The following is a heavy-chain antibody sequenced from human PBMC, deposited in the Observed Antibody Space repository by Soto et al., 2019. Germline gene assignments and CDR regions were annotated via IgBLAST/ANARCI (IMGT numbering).Heavy chain of an antibody. J-gene: IGHJ4*02. D-gene: IGHD3-10*01. CDR1: GFTFKNYD. CDR3: AKDLEFRSYYESAGHYHN. Sequence: EVLLLESGGGLVQPGGSLRLSCVASGFTFKNYDMRWVRQAPGKGLEWVSGISGSGAITYYADSGRGRFTISRDNSKNTLYLQLNSLRAEDTAIYSCAKDLEFRSYYESAGHYHNWGPGTLVTVSS. V-gene: IGHV3-23*01. CDR2: ISGSGAIT.